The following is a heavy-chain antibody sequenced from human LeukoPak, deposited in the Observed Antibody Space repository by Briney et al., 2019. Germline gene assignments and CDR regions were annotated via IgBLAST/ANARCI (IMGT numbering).Heavy chain of an antibody. CDR3: ARPLRFGKFSFQSPFDP. CDR2: ISYDGSNK. J-gene: IGHJ5*02. Sequence: GGSLRLSCAASGFTFSSYGMHWVRQAPGKGLEWVAVISYDGSNKYYADSVKGRFTISRDNSKNTLYLQMNSLRAEDTAVYYCARPLRFGKFSFQSPFDPWGQGTLVTVSS. D-gene: IGHD3-10*01. V-gene: IGHV3-30*03. CDR1: GFTFSSYG.